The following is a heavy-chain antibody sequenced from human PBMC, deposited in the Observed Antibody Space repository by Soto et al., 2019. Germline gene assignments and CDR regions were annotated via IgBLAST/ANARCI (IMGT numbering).Heavy chain of an antibody. CDR2: IIPILGIA. V-gene: IGHV1-69*02. Sequence: QVQLVQSGAEVKKPGSSVKVSCKASGGTFSSYTISWVRQAPGQGLEWMGRIIPILGIANYAQKFQGRVTITADKSTSTAYMELSSLRSEDTAVYYCERTEGGHSLSFDYWGQGTLVTVSS. CDR1: GGTFSSYT. D-gene: IGHD2-21*02. CDR3: ERTEGGHSLSFDY. J-gene: IGHJ4*02.